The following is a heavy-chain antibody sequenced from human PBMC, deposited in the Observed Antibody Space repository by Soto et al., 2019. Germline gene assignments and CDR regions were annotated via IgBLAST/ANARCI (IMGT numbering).Heavy chain of an antibody. Sequence: QVQLVQSGPEVKKPGSSVKVSYRATGGPFSSYTFTWVRQASGQGLEWMGRIIPVLGQANYAQKFQDRVTITADNSTATAYMELRGLRSEDTAVYYCARSGWGGPSGKWGPGSLVTVSS. CDR1: GGPFSSYT. V-gene: IGHV1-69*02. CDR3: ARSGWGGPSGK. CDR2: IIPVLGQA. J-gene: IGHJ4*01. D-gene: IGHD6-25*01.